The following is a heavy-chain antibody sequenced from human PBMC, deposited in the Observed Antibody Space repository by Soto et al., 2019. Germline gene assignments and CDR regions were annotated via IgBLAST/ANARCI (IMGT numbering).Heavy chain of an antibody. CDR3: ARGFYDSSGYSSPFDS. J-gene: IGHJ5*01. CDR2: IYYSGST. V-gene: IGHV4-59*01. D-gene: IGHD3-22*01. Sequence: SETLSLTCTVSGGSISSYYWSWIRQPPGKGLEWIGYIYYSGSTNYNPSLKSRVTISVDTSKNQFSLKLSSVTAADTALYYCARGFYDSSGYSSPFDSWGQGTQVTVSS. CDR1: GGSISSYY.